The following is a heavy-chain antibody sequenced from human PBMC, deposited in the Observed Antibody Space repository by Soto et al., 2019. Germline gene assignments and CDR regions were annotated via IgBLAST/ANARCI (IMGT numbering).Heavy chain of an antibody. D-gene: IGHD1-26*01. CDR2: IWYDGSNK. CDR1: GFTFSSYG. J-gene: IGHJ4*02. V-gene: IGHV3-33*01. CDR3: ARDIDWYSNSSGFDN. Sequence: QVQLVESGGGVVQPGRSLRLSCAASGFTFSSYGMHWVRQAPGKGLEWVAVIWYDGSNKHYADPVKGRFTISRDNSKITLSLQMNSLRAEDTAIYYCARDIDWYSNSSGFDNWGQGTLVTVSS.